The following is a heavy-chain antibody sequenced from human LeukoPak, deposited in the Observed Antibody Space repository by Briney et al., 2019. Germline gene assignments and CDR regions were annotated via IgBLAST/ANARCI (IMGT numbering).Heavy chain of an antibody. CDR3: ARAPYCSGGSCYDFFDY. CDR1: GYTFTSYD. V-gene: IGHV1-8*01. CDR2: MNPNSGNT. J-gene: IGHJ4*02. Sequence: GASVKVSCKASGYTFTSYDINWVRQATGQGLEWMGWMNPNSGNTGYAQKFQGRVTMTRNTSISTAYMELSSLRSEDTAVYYCARAPYCSGGSCYDFFDYWGQGTLVTVSS. D-gene: IGHD2-15*01.